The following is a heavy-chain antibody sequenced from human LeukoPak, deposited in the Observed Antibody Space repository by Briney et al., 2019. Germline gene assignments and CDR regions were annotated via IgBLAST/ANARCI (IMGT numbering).Heavy chain of an antibody. CDR2: ISSSSSYI. CDR3: ARAGYGALKLLNY. CDR1: GFTFSSYA. J-gene: IGHJ4*02. D-gene: IGHD1-1*01. V-gene: IGHV3-21*01. Sequence: GGSLRLSCAASGFTFSSYAMSWVRQAPGKGLEWVSSISSSSSYIYYADSVKGRFTISRDNAKNSLYLQMNSLRAEDTAVYYCARAGYGALKLLNYWGQGTLVTVSS.